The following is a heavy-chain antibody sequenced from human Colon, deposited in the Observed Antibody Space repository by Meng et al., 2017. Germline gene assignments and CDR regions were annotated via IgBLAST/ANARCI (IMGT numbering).Heavy chain of an antibody. CDR2: ISWDGGST. V-gene: IGHV3-43D*03. CDR3: AKGYMRVERGGLWFAP. D-gene: IGHD2-2*02. Sequence: GGSLRLSCAASGFTFDDYAMHWVRQAPGKGLEWVSLISWDGGSTYYADSVKGRFTISRDNSKNSLYLQMNSLRAEDTALYYCAKGYMRVERGGLWFAPWGHGTLVNGSS. J-gene: IGHJ5*02. CDR1: GFTFDDYA.